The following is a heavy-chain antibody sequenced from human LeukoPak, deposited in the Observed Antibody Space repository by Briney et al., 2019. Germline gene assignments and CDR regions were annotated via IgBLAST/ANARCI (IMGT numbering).Heavy chain of an antibody. CDR3: ARTASLQLRLNYFYYGMDV. Sequence: GGSLRLSCGASGFTVSSNDTSWVRRAPGRGVEWVSVIYSGGSTYYADSVKGRFTISRDNSKNTLYLQMNSLRAEDTAVYYCARTASLQLRLNYFYYGMDVWGQGPTVTVSS. D-gene: IGHD3-3*01. CDR1: GFTVSSND. CDR2: IYSGGST. J-gene: IGHJ6*02. V-gene: IGHV3-66*01.